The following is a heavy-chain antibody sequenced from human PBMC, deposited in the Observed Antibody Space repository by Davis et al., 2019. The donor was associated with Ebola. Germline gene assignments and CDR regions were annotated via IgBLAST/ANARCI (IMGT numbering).Heavy chain of an antibody. V-gene: IGHV3-30-3*01. D-gene: IGHD2-15*01. CDR3: ARYGGYCSGGSCAFDY. Sequence: GGSLRLSCAASGFTFSSYAMHWVRQAPGKGLEWVAVISYDGSNKYYADSVKGRFTISRDNSKNTLYLQMNSLRPEDTAVYYCARYGGYCSGGSCAFDYWGQGTLVTVSS. J-gene: IGHJ4*02. CDR2: ISYDGSNK. CDR1: GFTFSSYA.